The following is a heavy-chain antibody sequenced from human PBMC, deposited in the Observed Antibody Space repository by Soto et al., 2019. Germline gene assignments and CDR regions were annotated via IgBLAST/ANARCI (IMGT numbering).Heavy chain of an antibody. V-gene: IGHV1-69*13. J-gene: IGHJ5*02. Sequence: SVKVSCKASGGTFSSYAISWVRQAPGQGLEWMGGIIPIFGTANYAQKFQGRVTITADESTSTAYMELSSLRSEDTAVYYCARDGPPRNYDFWSGYLDPWGQGTRVTVSS. CDR3: ARDGPPRNYDFWSGYLDP. CDR2: IIPIFGTA. D-gene: IGHD3-3*01. CDR1: GGTFSSYA.